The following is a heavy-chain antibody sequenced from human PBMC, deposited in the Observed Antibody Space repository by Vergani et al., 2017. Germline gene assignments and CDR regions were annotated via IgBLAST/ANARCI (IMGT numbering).Heavy chain of an antibody. CDR1: GYTFTSYY. CDR2: INPSGGST. Sequence: QVQLVQSGAAVKKPGASVKVSCKASGYTFTSYYMHWVRQAPGQGLEWMGIINPSGGSTSYAQKFQGRVTMTRDTCTSTVYMELSSLRSEDTAVYYCARDISSGYYYYGMDVWGQGTTVTVSS. CDR3: ARDISSGYYYYGMDV. J-gene: IGHJ6*02. V-gene: IGHV1-46*01. D-gene: IGHD6-6*01.